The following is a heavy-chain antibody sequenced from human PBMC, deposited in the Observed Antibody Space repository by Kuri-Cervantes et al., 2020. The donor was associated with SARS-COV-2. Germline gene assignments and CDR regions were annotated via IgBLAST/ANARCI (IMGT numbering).Heavy chain of an antibody. CDR1: GFTFSSFA. CDR2: ISYDGNNT. V-gene: IGHV3-30-3*01. D-gene: IGHD2-21*01. Sequence: LSLTCAASGFTFSSFAIHWVRQAPGKGLEWVAIISYDGNNTYYADSVKGRFTISRDNSRNTLYLQMNSLRTEDTAIYYCARDRVGVHDCWGQGTLVTVSS. CDR3: ARDRVGVHDC. J-gene: IGHJ4*02.